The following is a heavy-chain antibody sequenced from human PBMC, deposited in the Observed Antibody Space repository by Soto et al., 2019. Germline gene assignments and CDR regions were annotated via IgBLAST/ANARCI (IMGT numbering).Heavy chain of an antibody. CDR1: GFTFSSYS. V-gene: IGHV3-48*02. J-gene: IGHJ4*02. Sequence: EVQLVESGGGLVQPGGSLRLSCAASGFTFSSYSMNWVRQAPGKGLEWVSYISSSSSTIYYADSVKGRFTISRDNAKNELYLQMNSLRDEDTAVYYCARARYPLSGSHDYWGQGTLVTVSS. D-gene: IGHD3-10*01. CDR2: ISSSSSTI. CDR3: ARARYPLSGSHDY.